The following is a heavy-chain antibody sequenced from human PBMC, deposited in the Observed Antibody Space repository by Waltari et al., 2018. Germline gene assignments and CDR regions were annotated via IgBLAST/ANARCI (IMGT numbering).Heavy chain of an antibody. D-gene: IGHD1-26*01. CDR1: GFTFSSYS. J-gene: IGHJ4*02. CDR3: ARVRGAGSGAIDY. Sequence: EVQLVESGGGLVKPGGSLRLSCAASGFTFSSYSMNWVRQAPGKGLEWVSSISSSSSYIYYADSVKGRFTISRDNAKNSLYLQMNSLRAEDTAVYYCARVRGAGSGAIDYWGQGTLDTVSS. V-gene: IGHV3-21*01. CDR2: ISSSSSYI.